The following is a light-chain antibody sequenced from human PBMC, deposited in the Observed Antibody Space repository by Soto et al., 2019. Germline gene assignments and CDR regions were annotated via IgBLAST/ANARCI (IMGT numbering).Light chain of an antibody. CDR3: CPYAGSYTYV. V-gene: IGLV2-11*01. Sequence: SVLTQPRSVSGSPGQAVTISYTRTSSDVGGYNYVSWYQQHPGKAPKLMIYDVSKRPSGVPDRFSGSKSGNTASLTISGLQAEDEADYYCCPYAGSYTYVFGTGTKVTVL. CDR2: DVS. J-gene: IGLJ1*01. CDR1: SSDVGGYNY.